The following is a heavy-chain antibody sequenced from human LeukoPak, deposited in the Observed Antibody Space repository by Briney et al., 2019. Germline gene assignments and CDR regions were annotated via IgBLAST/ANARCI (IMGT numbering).Heavy chain of an antibody. J-gene: IGHJ4*02. CDR2: ISWDGGST. CDR1: GFTFDDYA. D-gene: IGHD6-13*01. Sequence: GGSLRLSCAASGFTFDDYAMHWVRQAPGKGLEWVSLISWDGGSTYYADSVKGRFTISRDNSKNSLYLQMNSLRAEDTAVYYCAKSSSHDYWGQGTLVTVSS. V-gene: IGHV3-43D*03. CDR3: AKSSSHDY.